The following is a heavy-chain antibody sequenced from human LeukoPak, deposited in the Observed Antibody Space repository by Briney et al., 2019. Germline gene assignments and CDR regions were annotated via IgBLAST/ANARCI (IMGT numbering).Heavy chain of an antibody. CDR2: INPNSGGT. CDR3: ARAGLRFLSYYYGMDV. D-gene: IGHD3-3*01. CDR1: GYTFTGYY. J-gene: IGHJ6*02. Sequence: ASVKVSCKASGYTFTGYYMHWVRQAPGQGLEWMGWINPNSGGTNYAQKFQGRVTMTRDTSISTAYMEQSRLRSDDTAVYYCARAGLRFLSYYYGMDVWGQGTTVTVSS. V-gene: IGHV1-2*02.